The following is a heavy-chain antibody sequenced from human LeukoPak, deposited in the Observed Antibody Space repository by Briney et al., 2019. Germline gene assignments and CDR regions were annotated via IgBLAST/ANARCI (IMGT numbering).Heavy chain of an antibody. CDR1: GFSFSSFE. V-gene: IGHV3-48*03. CDR2: ISGTGSNI. CDR3: ARDGYNSQAGVDY. Sequence: GGSLRLSCAASGFSFSSFEMNWVRQAPGKGLEWVSYISGTGSNIYYADSVKGRFTISRDNAKNSLYLQINSLRAEDTAVYYCARDGYNSQAGVDYWGQGTLVTVSS. J-gene: IGHJ4*02. D-gene: IGHD5-24*01.